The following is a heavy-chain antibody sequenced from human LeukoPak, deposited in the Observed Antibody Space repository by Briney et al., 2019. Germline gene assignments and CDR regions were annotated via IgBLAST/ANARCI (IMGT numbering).Heavy chain of an antibody. CDR3: AGVDYYGSGSYYTPLDDY. V-gene: IGHV1-69*10. D-gene: IGHD3-10*01. J-gene: IGHJ4*02. Sequence: VKVSFKASGGTFSSXAISWVRQAPGQGLEWMGRIIPILGIANYAQKFQGRVTITADKSTSTAYMELSSLRSEDTAVYYCAGVDYYGSGSYYTPLDDYWGQGTLVTVSS. CDR1: GGTFSSXA. CDR2: IIPILGIA.